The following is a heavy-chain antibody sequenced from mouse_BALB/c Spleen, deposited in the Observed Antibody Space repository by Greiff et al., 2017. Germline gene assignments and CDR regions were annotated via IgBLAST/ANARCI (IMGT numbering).Heavy chain of an antibody. Sequence: LVESGAELMKPGDSVKISCKATGYTFSSYWIEWVKQRPGHGLEWIGEILPGSGSTKYNEKFKGKATFTADTSSNTAYMQLSSLTSEDSAVYFSARCDGYYNYYAMDYWGQGTSVTVSS. CDR1: GYTFSSYW. J-gene: IGHJ4*01. V-gene: IGHV1-9*01. D-gene: IGHD2-3*01. CDR3: ARCDGYYNYYAMDY. CDR2: ILPGSGST.